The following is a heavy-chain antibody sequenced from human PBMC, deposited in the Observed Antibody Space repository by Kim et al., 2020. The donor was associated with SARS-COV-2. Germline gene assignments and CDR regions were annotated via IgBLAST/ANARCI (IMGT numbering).Heavy chain of an antibody. Sequence: SETLSLTCTVSGGSISNYYWSWIRQPPGKGLEWIGFIYHSGSTSYNPSLQSRVTISVDTSKNQFSLILSSVTAADTAVYHCARVLRGYSYGPFDCWGQGTLVTVSS. D-gene: IGHD5-18*01. CDR1: GGSISNYY. CDR3: ARVLRGYSYGPFDC. CDR2: IYHSGST. V-gene: IGHV4-59*13. J-gene: IGHJ4*02.